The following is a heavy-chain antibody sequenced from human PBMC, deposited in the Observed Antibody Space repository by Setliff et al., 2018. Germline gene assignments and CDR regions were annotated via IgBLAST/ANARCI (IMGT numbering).Heavy chain of an antibody. CDR2: IYYSGST. CDR3: ARHPSSGSYYGGSIFYFDD. D-gene: IGHD1-26*01. Sequence: SETLSLTCTVSGASITSGSYYWSWIRQPPGKGLEWIGYIYYSGSTNYNPSLKSRVTISVDTSKNQFSLKLSFVTAADTAVYYCARHPSSGSYYGGSIFYFDDWGPGILVTVSS. V-gene: IGHV4-61*01. J-gene: IGHJ4*02. CDR1: GASITSGSYY.